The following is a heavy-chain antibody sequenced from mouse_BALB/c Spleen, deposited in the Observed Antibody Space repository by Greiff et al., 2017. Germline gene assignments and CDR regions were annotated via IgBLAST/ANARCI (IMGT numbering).Heavy chain of an antibody. CDR2: VDPENGNT. CDR3: AQLAPAWFAY. CDR1: GFNIKDYY. J-gene: IGHJ3*01. V-gene: IGHV14-1*02. Sequence: EVQLQESGAELVRPGALVKLSCKASGFNIKDYYMHWVKQRPEQGLEWIGWVDPENGNTIYDPKFQGKASITADTSSNTAYLQLSSLTSEDTAVYYCAQLAPAWFAYWGQGTLVTVSA. D-gene: IGHD4-1*02.